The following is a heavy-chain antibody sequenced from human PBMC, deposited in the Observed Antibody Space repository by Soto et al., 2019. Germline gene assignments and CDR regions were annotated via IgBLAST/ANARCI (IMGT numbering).Heavy chain of an antibody. D-gene: IGHD6-6*01. CDR1: GGTFSSYA. V-gene: IGHV1-69*06. J-gene: IGHJ4*02. CDR2: IIPIFGTA. CDR3: AREDSSSSREGYFDY. Sequence: QVQLVQSGAEVKKPGSSVKVSCKASGGTFSSYAISWVRQAPGQGLEWMGGIIPIFGTANYAQKFQGRVTITADKSPSTAYMELSSLRSEDTAVYYCAREDSSSSREGYFDYWGQGTLVTVSS.